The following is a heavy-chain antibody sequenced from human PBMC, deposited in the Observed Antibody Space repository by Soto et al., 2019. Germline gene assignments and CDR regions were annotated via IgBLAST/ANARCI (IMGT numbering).Heavy chain of an antibody. CDR3: AKAAAAGPLYSSGWPYYYYYGMDV. J-gene: IGHJ6*02. CDR1: GFTFSNFA. Sequence: GGSLRLSCVASGFTFSNFAMAWVRQAPGEGLEWVSAISGSGDDTFYADSMKGRFTISRDNSKNTLYLQMSSLRAEDTAVYFCAKAAAAGPLYSSGWPYYYYYGMDVWGQGTTVTVSS. D-gene: IGHD6-19*01. CDR2: ISGSGDDT. V-gene: IGHV3-23*01.